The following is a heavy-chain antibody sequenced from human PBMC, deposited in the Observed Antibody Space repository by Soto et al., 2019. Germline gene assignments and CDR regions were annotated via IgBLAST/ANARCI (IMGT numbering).Heavy chain of an antibody. D-gene: IGHD6-19*01. CDR3: AKGVAGRHPLNCSDP. CDR2: ISGSGGST. J-gene: IGHJ5*02. CDR1: GFTFSSYA. Sequence: GVSLRLSCAASGFTFSSYAMSWVRQAPGKGLEWVSAISGSGGSTYYADSVKGRFTISRDNSKNTLYLQMNSLRAEDTAVYYCAKGVAGRHPLNCSDPWGQGPLVTVAS. V-gene: IGHV3-23*01.